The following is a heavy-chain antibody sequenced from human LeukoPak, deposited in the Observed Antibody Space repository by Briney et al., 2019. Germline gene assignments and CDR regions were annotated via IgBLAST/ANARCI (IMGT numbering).Heavy chain of an antibody. Sequence: SETLCLTCVVSGGCVSGYYWGWIRQPPGRGLEWIGYVYYSGSTNYNPSFKSRITISVDTSRNQFSLQLSSVTAADTAVYYCARIHRYCSGGACYVLDNWGQGTLVAVSS. J-gene: IGHJ4*02. CDR2: VYYSGST. D-gene: IGHD2-15*01. CDR1: GGCVSGYY. V-gene: IGHV4-59*02. CDR3: ARIHRYCSGGACYVLDN.